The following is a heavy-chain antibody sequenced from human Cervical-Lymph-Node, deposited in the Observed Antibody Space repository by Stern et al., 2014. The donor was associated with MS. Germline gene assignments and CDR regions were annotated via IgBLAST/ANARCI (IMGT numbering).Heavy chain of an antibody. CDR1: GGSISSGDYY. CDR3: ASANCSSTSCPNWFDP. Sequence: QLQLQESGPGLVKPSQTLSLTCTVSGGSISSGDYYWSWNRQPPGKGLESIGYIYYSGRTYYNPSLNSRVIISADTSNNQFLLQMSSVTAADTAVYYCASANCSSTSCPNWFDPWGQGTLVTVSS. V-gene: IGHV4-30-4*01. J-gene: IGHJ5*02. CDR2: IYYSGRT. D-gene: IGHD2-2*01.